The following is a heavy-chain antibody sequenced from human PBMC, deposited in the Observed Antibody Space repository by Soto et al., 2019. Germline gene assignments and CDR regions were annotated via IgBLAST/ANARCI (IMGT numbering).Heavy chain of an antibody. Sequence: QVPLVESGGGVVQPGQSLRLSCAASGFTFSTYAMHWLRQAPGKGLEWVAIISYDSTNKFYGDSVKGRFTIDRDNSKNTLYLQMSSVSPEDTAVYYGAKTDPGGRCSGICYPDYWGQGTLVTVSS. D-gene: IGHD2-15*01. J-gene: IGHJ4*02. CDR2: ISYDSTNK. CDR1: GFTFSTYA. CDR3: AKTDPGGRCSGICYPDY. V-gene: IGHV3-30*18.